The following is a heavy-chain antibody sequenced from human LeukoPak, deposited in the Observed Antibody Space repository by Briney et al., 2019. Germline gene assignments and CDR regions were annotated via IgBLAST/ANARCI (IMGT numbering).Heavy chain of an antibody. CDR2: IYYSGST. D-gene: IGHD3-10*01. CDR3: ARGGSWYYYGLDP. CDR1: GGSISSGDYY. Sequence: SQTLSLTCTVSGGSISSGDYYWSWIRQPPGKGLEWIGYIYYSGSTYYNPSLKSRVTISVDTSKNQFSLKLSSVTAADTAVYYCARGGSWYYYGLDPWGQGTLVTVSS. V-gene: IGHV4-30-4*01. J-gene: IGHJ5*02.